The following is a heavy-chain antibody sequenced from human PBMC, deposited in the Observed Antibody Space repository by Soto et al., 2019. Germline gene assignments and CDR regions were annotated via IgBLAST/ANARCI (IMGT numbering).Heavy chain of an antibody. D-gene: IGHD6-6*01. J-gene: IGHJ6*02. CDR2: FDPEDGET. V-gene: IGHV1-24*01. CDR3: ATPSYSSSFPYYYGMDV. Sequence: ASVQVSCKLSGYTLTELSMHWVRQAPGKGLEWMGGFDPEDGETIYAQKFQGRVTMTEDTSTDTAYMELSSLRSEDTAVYYCATPSYSSSFPYYYGMDVWGQGTTVTVS. CDR1: GYTLTELS.